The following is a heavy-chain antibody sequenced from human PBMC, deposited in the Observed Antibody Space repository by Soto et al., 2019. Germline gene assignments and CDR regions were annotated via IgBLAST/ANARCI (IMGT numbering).Heavy chain of an antibody. CDR1: GFTFSSYG. D-gene: IGHD3-10*01. CDR3: PKEGGLGGSYYISISYSFAS. J-gene: IGHJ4*02. CDR2: ISYDGSNT. V-gene: IGHV3-30*18. Sequence: QVQLVESGGGVVQPGRSLRLSCVASGFTFSSYGMHWVRQAPGKGLEWVAIISYDGSNTYYADSVKGRFTISRDNSKNMLYLKVKSLRAEATLVYYCPKEGGLGGSYYISISYSFASWGQGPLVTVSS.